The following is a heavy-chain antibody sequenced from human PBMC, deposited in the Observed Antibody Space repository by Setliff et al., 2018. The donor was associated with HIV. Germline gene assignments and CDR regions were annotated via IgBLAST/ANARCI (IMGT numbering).Heavy chain of an antibody. D-gene: IGHD3-10*01. CDR2: VFHSGSA. J-gene: IGHJ5*02. CDR1: GGPLNSRNW. V-gene: IGHV4-4*02. CDR3: ARDHVFGSRTGFGP. Sequence: NPLETLSLTCAVSGGPLNSRNWWSWVRQPPGKGLEWIGEVFHSGSANSNASLRSRVMISVDTSENQFSLKLSAVTAADTAVYYCARDHVFGSRTGFGPWGPGILVTVSS.